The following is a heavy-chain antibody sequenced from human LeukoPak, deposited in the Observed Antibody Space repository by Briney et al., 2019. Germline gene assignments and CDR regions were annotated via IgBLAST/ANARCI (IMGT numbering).Heavy chain of an antibody. V-gene: IGHV4-59*05. CDR2: IYYSGST. J-gene: IGHJ4*02. CDR1: GGSISSYY. CDR3: ARWYSSSWYATFDY. D-gene: IGHD6-13*01. Sequence: SETLSLTCTVSGGSISSYYWSWIRQPPGKGLEWIGSIYYSGSTYYNPSLKSRVTISVDTSKNQFSLKLSSVTAADTAVYYCARWYSSSWYATFDYWGQGTLVTVSS.